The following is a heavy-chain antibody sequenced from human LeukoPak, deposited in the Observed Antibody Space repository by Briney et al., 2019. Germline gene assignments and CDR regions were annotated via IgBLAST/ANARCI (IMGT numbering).Heavy chain of an antibody. CDR2: INHSGST. CDR3: AGSIAARLDY. J-gene: IGHJ4*02. CDR1: GGSFSDYY. D-gene: IGHD6-6*01. V-gene: IGHV4-34*01. Sequence: PSETLSLTCAVYGGSFSDYYWSWIRQPPGKGLEWIGGINHSGSTNYNPSLESRVTISVDTSKNQFSLKLSSVTAADTAVYYCAGSIAARLDYWGQGTLVTVSS.